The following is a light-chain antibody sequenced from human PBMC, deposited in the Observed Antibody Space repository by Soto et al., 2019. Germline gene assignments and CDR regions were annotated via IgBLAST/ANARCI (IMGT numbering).Light chain of an antibody. CDR1: NSNIGSNT. V-gene: IGLV1-44*01. CDR2: NND. Sequence: QSVLTQAPSASGTPGQRVTLSCSGSNSNIGSNTVSWYQQVQGTAPKVILYNNDQRTSGVPDRLSGSNSGSSPSLAIGGLQSEDDADYYCAAWDGSLNGWVFGGGTQLTVL. J-gene: IGLJ3*02. CDR3: AAWDGSLNGWV.